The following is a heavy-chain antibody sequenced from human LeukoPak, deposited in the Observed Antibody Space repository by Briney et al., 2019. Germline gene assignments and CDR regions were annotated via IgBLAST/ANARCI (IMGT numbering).Heavy chain of an antibody. CDR2: ISAYNGNT. Sequence: ASVTVSFKASGYTFTSYGISWVRQAPGQGLEWMGWISAYNGNTNYAQKLQGRVTMTTDTSTSTAYMELRSLRSDDTAVYYCAGDPMHYGGLRTYYYYYGMDVWGQGTTVTVSS. CDR3: AGDPMHYGGLRTYYYYYGMDV. D-gene: IGHD4-23*01. J-gene: IGHJ6*02. CDR1: GYTFTSYG. V-gene: IGHV1-18*01.